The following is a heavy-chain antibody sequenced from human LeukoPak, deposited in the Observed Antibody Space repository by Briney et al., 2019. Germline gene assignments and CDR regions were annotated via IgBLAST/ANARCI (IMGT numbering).Heavy chain of an antibody. CDR1: GFTFSSYW. V-gene: IGHV3-7*01. Sequence: GGSLRLSCAASGFTFSSYWMSWVRQAPGKGLEWVANIKQDGSEKYYVDSVKGRFTISRDNAKNSLYLQMNSLRAEDTAVYYCARDSYYYGSGSPLTEFDYWGQGTLVTVSS. CDR3: ARDSYYYGSGSPLTEFDY. D-gene: IGHD3-10*01. CDR2: IKQDGSEK. J-gene: IGHJ4*02.